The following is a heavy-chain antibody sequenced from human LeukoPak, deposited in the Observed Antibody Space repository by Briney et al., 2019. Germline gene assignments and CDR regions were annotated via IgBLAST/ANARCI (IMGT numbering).Heavy chain of an antibody. CDR3: AKGSITMTYFDS. Sequence: GGSLRLPCAASGFTFSSYAMSWVRQAPGKGLEWVSTIIGSGGLTYYADSVKGRFTISRDNSKNTLFLQMSSLRAEDTALYYCAKGSITMTYFDSWGQGSLVTVSS. V-gene: IGHV3-23*01. CDR1: GFTFSSYA. D-gene: IGHD3-22*01. CDR2: IIGSGGLT. J-gene: IGHJ4*02.